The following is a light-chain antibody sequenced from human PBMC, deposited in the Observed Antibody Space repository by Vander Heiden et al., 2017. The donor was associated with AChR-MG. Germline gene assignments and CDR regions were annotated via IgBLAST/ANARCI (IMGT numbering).Light chain of an antibody. J-gene: IGKJ4*02. CDR3: QQINSYPLT. CDR1: EGISRY. Sequence: FTPAPSFLSASVGDRVTITCRASEGISRYLDWYQQKPGKAPKLLIYAASTLQSGVPSRFSGSGSGTEFTLTISSLQPEDFATYYCQQINSYPLTFGGGTKVEMK. CDR2: AAS. V-gene: IGKV1-9*01.